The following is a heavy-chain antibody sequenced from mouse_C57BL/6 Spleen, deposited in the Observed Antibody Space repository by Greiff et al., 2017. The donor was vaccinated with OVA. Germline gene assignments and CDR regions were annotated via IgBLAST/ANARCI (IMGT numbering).Heavy chain of an antibody. Sequence: VKLQESGAELVKPGASVKISCKASGYAFSSYWMNWVKQRPGKGLEWIGQIYPGDGDTNYNGKFKGKATLTADKSSSTAYMQLSSLTSEDSAVYFCARGDSYAMDYWGQGTSVTVSS. V-gene: IGHV1-80*01. CDR3: ARGDSYAMDY. CDR1: GYAFSSYW. D-gene: IGHD3-3*01. CDR2: IYPGDGDT. J-gene: IGHJ4*01.